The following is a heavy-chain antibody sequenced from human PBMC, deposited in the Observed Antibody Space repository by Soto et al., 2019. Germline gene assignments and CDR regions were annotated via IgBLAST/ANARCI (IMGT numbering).Heavy chain of an antibody. J-gene: IGHJ6*02. CDR1: RRSLRPSRYH. Sequence: SATLSLTSTFARRSLRPSRYHCGWIRQPPGQGLEWIGSIYYSGSTYYNPSLKSRVTISVDTSKNQFSLKLSSVTAADTAVYYCARGGGGWYESTPDYYDGMDVWGQGTTVT. CDR3: ARGGGGWYESTPDYYDGMDV. V-gene: IGHV4-39*01. D-gene: IGHD6-19*01. CDR2: IYYSGST.